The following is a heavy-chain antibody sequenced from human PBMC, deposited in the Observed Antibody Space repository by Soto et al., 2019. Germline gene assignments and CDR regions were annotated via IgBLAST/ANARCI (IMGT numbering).Heavy chain of an antibody. CDR1: GGSTSSCGVS. CDR3: ARQQRLLGAFDI. J-gene: IGHJ3*02. CDR2: IYYSGST. V-gene: IGHV4-61*08. D-gene: IGHD6-13*01. Sequence: PSETLSLTCTVSGGSTSSCGVSWTWIRQHPGKGLEWIGYIYYSGSTNYNPSLKSRVTISVDTSKNQFSLKLSSVTAADTAVYYCARQQRLLGAFDIWGQGTMVTVSS.